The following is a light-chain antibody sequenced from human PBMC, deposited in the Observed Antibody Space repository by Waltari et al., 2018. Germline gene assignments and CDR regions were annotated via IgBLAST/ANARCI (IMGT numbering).Light chain of an antibody. CDR2: DAS. J-gene: IGKJ1*01. CDR3: QQYNSDSQN. CDR1: QSIDSW. V-gene: IGKV1-5*01. Sequence: DIQMTQSPSTLSASVGDRVTITCRASQSIDSWLARYQQKPGKAPKLLIYDASSLERGVPSRFSGSGSGTEFTLTISSLQPDDFATYYCQQYNSDSQNFGQGTKVEIK.